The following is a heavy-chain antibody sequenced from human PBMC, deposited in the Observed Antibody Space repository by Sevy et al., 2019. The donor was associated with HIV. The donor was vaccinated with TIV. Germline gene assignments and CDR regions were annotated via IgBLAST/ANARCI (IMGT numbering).Heavy chain of an antibody. D-gene: IGHD6-13*01. CDR1: GFTFDAYA. CDR2: ISSNSGSI. J-gene: IGHJ4*02. CDR3: AKEMRSSGWYFFDY. Sequence: GGSLRLSCEASGFTFDAYAMHWVRQAPGKGLEWVSGISSNSGSIGYADSVKGRFTISGDNAKNSLYLQINSLRDEDTALYYCAKEMRSSGWYFFDYWGQGTLVTVSS. V-gene: IGHV3-9*01.